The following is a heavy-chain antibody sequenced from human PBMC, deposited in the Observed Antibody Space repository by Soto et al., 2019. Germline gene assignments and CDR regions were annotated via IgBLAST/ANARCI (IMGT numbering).Heavy chain of an antibody. CDR3: AGGRARAVIRNGGGYYYYGMDV. V-gene: IGHV1-69*01. CDR1: GGTLNNFA. CDR2: IIPSFVAT. Sequence: QVQLVQSGAEVKKPGSSVKVSCKASGGTLNNFAISWVRQAPGQGLEWMGGIIPSFVATNYAQKFQGSVTIIADESTRTDYMELSSLRSEDTAVYYCAGGRARAVIRNGGGYYYYGMDVWGQGTTVTVSS. D-gene: IGHD3-10*01. J-gene: IGHJ6*02.